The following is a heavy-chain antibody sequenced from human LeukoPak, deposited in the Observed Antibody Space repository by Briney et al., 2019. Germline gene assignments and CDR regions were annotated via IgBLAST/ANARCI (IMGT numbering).Heavy chain of an antibody. J-gene: IGHJ4*02. V-gene: IGHV4-39*01. CDR1: GGSISSSSYY. CDR3: ARLVYDSRGYYFDY. CDR2: IYYSGST. D-gene: IGHD3-22*01. Sequence: SETLSLTCTASGGSISSSSYYWVWIRQPPGKGLEWIGSIYYSGSTYYNPSLKSRVTISVDTSKNQFSLKLTSVTAADTAVYHCARLVYDSRGYYFDYWGQGTLVTVFS.